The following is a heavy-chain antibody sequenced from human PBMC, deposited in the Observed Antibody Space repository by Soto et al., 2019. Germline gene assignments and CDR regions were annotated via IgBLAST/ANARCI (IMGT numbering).Heavy chain of an antibody. V-gene: IGHV3-23*01. J-gene: IGHJ4*02. CDR3: AKDSYSGSYLD. D-gene: IGHD1-26*01. CDR1: GFTFSSYS. Sequence: GGSLRLSCAASGFTFSSYSMNWVRQAPGKGLEWVSAISGSGGSTYYADSVKGRFTISRDNSKNTLYLQMNSLRAEDTAVYYCAKDSYSGSYLDWGQGTLVTVSS. CDR2: ISGSGGST.